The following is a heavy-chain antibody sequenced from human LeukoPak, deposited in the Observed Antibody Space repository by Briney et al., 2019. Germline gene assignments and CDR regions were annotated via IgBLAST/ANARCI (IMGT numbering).Heavy chain of an antibody. CDR1: GGSISSYY. V-gene: IGHV4-59*08. CDR3: ASLTLAAAGSSDY. Sequence: SETLSLTCTVSGGSISSYYWSWIRQPPGKGLEWIGYIYYSGSTNYNPSLKSRVTISVDTPKNQFSLKLSSVTAADTAVYYCASLTLAAAGSSDYWGQGTLVTVSS. J-gene: IGHJ4*02. CDR2: IYYSGST. D-gene: IGHD6-13*01.